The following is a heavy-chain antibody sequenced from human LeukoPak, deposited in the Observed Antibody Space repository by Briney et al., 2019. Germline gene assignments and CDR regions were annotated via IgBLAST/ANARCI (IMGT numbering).Heavy chain of an antibody. D-gene: IGHD5-12*01. CDR2: IFYRGTT. CDR1: GFTFSSYA. Sequence: GSLRLSCAASGFTFSSYAMNWVRQAPGKGLEWVGYIFYRGTTSYKPALHSRVTISLGPSTNRFSLKLTSVSAADTAVYYCARHDDYPEFGRGLDPWGQGTLVTVSS. CDR3: ARHDDYPEFGRGLDP. J-gene: IGHJ5*02. V-gene: IGHV4-59*08.